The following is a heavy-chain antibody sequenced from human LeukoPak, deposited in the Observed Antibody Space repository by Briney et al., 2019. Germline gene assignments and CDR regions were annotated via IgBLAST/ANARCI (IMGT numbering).Heavy chain of an antibody. CDR1: GYTFTSYG. J-gene: IGHJ4*02. CDR2: ISAYNGNT. Sequence: ASVKVSCKASGYTFTSYGISWVRQAPGQGLEWIGWISAYNGNTNYAQKLQGSVTMITDTSTSTAYRELRSLRSDDTAVYYCARDPTGTTPDYWGQGTLVTVSS. D-gene: IGHD1-7*01. V-gene: IGHV1-18*01. CDR3: ARDPTGTTPDY.